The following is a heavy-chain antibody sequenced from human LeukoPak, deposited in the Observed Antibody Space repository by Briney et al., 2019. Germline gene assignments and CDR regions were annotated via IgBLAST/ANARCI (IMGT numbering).Heavy chain of an antibody. CDR3: ARTERRGSRNNWFDR. CDR2: ISGANGNT. Sequence: ASVKVSCKTSGYNFRTYGINWVRPAPGQGLEWMGWISGANGNTDNAQNVQGRVTMITDPSTSTAFMELRSLRSDDTAVYYCARTERRGSRNNWFDRWGQGTLVTVSS. V-gene: IGHV1-18*01. CDR1: GYNFRTYG. J-gene: IGHJ5*02. D-gene: IGHD2-2*01.